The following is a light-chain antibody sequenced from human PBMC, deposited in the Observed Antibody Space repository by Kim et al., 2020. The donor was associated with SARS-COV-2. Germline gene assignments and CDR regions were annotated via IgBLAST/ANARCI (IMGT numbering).Light chain of an antibody. V-gene: IGLV3-19*01. CDR3: NYRESGVNHVV. CDR1: SRRSDY. Sequence: ALGQTVRITCQGDSRRSDYASWYQQKPGQAPVIVIYEKNNRPSGIADRFSGSSSGNTASLTITGAQAEEEADYYCNYRESGVNHVVFGGGTKVNVL. J-gene: IGLJ3*02. CDR2: EKN.